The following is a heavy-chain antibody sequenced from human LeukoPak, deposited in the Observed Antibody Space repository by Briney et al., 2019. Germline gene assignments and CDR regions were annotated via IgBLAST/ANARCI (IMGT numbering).Heavy chain of an antibody. D-gene: IGHD3-3*01. J-gene: IGHJ5*02. CDR2: IYYSGST. Sequence: SETLSLTCTISGGSISSSSYYWGWIRQPPGKGLEWIGSIYYSGSTYYNPSLKSRVPISVDTPKTQSSLQLRSVTAADTAVYYCARGGEHDFWSGYRNWFDPWGQGTLVTVSS. CDR3: ARGGEHDFWSGYRNWFDP. V-gene: IGHV4-39*07. CDR1: GGSISSSSYY.